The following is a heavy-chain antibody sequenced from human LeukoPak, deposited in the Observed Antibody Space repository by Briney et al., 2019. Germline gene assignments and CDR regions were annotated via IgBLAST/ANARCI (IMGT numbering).Heavy chain of an antibody. Sequence: PSETLSLTCAGYGGSFSGYYWSWIRQPPGKGLEWIGEINHSGSTNYNPSLKSRVTISVDTSKNQFSLKLSSVTAADTAVYYCARPGYCSGGSCYYFDYWGQGTLVTVSS. J-gene: IGHJ4*02. V-gene: IGHV4-34*01. CDR1: GGSFSGYY. CDR2: INHSGST. D-gene: IGHD2-15*01. CDR3: ARPGYCSGGSCYYFDY.